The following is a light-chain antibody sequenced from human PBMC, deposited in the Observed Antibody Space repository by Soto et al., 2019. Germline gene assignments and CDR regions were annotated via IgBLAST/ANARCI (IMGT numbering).Light chain of an antibody. CDR1: SSDVGGNKY. J-gene: IGLJ1*01. V-gene: IGLV2-14*01. CDR3: SSYTTSSTYV. Sequence: QSALTQPASVSGSPGQSITISCTGTSSDVGGNKYVSWYQQHPGKAPKLMIYEGSNRPSGVSNRFSGSKSANTASLTISGLQAEDEAEYYCSSYTTSSTYVFGTGTKLTVL. CDR2: EGS.